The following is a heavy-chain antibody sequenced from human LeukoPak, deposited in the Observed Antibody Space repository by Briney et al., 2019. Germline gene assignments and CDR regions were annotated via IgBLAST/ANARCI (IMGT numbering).Heavy chain of an antibody. CDR2: LYYSGST. D-gene: IGHD6-19*01. Sequence: SETLSLTCTVSGGSISSSSYYWGWIRQPPGKGLEWIGSLYYSGSTYYNPSLKSRVTISVDTSKNHFSLKLSSVTAADTAVYYCARGFVAVAEGWFDPWGQGTLVTVSS. CDR3: ARGFVAVAEGWFDP. J-gene: IGHJ5*02. CDR1: GGSISSSSYY. V-gene: IGHV4-39*07.